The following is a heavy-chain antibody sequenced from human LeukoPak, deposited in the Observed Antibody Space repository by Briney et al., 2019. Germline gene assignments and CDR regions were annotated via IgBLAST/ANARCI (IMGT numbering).Heavy chain of an antibody. Sequence: ASVKVSCKASGGTFSSYAISWVRQAPGQGLEWMGGIIPIFGTANYAQKFQGRVTITADESTSTAYMELSSLRSEDTAVYYCARDVQVGHIVVVTEARNWFDPWGQGTLVTVSS. D-gene: IGHD2-21*02. J-gene: IGHJ5*02. V-gene: IGHV1-69*13. CDR3: ARDVQVGHIVVVTEARNWFDP. CDR2: IIPIFGTA. CDR1: GGTFSSYA.